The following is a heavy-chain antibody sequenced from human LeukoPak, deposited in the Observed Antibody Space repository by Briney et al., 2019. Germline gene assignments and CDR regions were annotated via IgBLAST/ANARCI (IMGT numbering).Heavy chain of an antibody. CDR1: GFTFSSYW. D-gene: IGHD6-19*01. CDR2: IKQDGSEK. J-gene: IGHJ4*02. Sequence: GGSLRLSCAASGFTFSSYWMSWVRQAPGKGLEWVANIKQDGSEKYYVDSVKGRFTISRDNAKNSLYLQMNSLRAEDTAIYYCARDPGGSGYSFDSWGQGTLVTVSS. V-gene: IGHV3-7*01. CDR3: ARDPGGSGYSFDS.